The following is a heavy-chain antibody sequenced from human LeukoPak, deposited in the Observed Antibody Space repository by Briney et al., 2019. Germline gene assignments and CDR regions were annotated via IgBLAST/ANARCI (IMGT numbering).Heavy chain of an antibody. Sequence: GRSLRLSCTTSGFTFGDHGLSWFRQAPGKGPKWVGFIKTKTYGGTTEYAPSVKGRFTISRDDSKSIAYLQMNSLRTEDTAVYYCSRGVIVGAAYFDYWGQGTLVTVSS. D-gene: IGHD1-26*01. J-gene: IGHJ4*02. V-gene: IGHV3-49*03. CDR2: IKTKTYGGTT. CDR1: GFTFGDHG. CDR3: SRGVIVGAAYFDY.